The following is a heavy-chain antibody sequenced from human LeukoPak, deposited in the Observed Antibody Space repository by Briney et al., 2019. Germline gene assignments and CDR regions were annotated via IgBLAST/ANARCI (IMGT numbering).Heavy chain of an antibody. V-gene: IGHV4-39*01. CDR2: IYYSGST. Sequence: PSETLSLTCTVSGGSISSTNYYRGWIRQPPGKGLEWIGNIYYSGSTDYNPSLQSRVTISVDTSKNQFSLNLSSVTAADTAVYYCARREDSSGYYYVSWGQGTLVTVSS. D-gene: IGHD3-22*01. CDR3: ARREDSSGYYYVS. J-gene: IGHJ4*02. CDR1: GGSISSTNYY.